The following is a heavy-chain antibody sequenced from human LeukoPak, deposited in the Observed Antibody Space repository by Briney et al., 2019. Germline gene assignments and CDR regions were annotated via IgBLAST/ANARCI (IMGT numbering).Heavy chain of an antibody. D-gene: IGHD4-23*01. J-gene: IGHJ4*02. CDR1: GFTFSSYG. CDR2: TSGSGGST. CDR3: ANKRYGGNPGGFDY. V-gene: IGHV3-23*01. Sequence: GGSLRLSCAASGFTFSSYGMSWVRQAPGKGLEWVSATSGSGGSTYYADSVKGRFTISRDNSKNTLYLQMNSLRAEDTAVYYCANKRYGGNPGGFDYWGQGTLVTVSS.